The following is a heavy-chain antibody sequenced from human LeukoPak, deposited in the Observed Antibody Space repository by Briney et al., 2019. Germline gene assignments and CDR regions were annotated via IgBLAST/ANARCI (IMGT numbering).Heavy chain of an antibody. D-gene: IGHD6-19*01. V-gene: IGHV3-73*01. CDR2: IRSKANSYAT. CDR3: TRGIAVAGT. Sequence: GGSLKLSCAASGFTLSGSAMHWVRQASGKGLEWVGRIRSKANSYATAYAASVKGRFTISRDDSKNTAYLQMNSLKTEDTAVYYCTRGIAVAGTWGQGTLVTVSS. CDR1: GFTLSGSA. J-gene: IGHJ4*02.